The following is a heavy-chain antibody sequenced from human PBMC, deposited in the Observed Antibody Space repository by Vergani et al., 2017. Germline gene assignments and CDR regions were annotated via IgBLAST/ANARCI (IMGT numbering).Heavy chain of an antibody. CDR3: ARADIVVVVAANGPTTIGYYYGMDV. V-gene: IGHV1-2*04. D-gene: IGHD2-15*01. CDR1: GYTFTGYY. CDR2: FNPNSGGT. J-gene: IGHJ6*02. Sequence: QVQLVQSGAEVKKPGASVKVSCKASGYTFTGYYMHLVRQAPGQGLEWMGWFNPNSGGTNYAQKFQGWVTMTRDTSISTAYMGLSRLRSDDTAVYYCARADIVVVVAANGPTTIGYYYGMDVWGQGTTVTVSS.